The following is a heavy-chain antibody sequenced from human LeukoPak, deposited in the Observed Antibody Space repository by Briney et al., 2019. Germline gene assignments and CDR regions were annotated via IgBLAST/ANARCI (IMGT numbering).Heavy chain of an antibody. CDR1: GFTFSSYG. Sequence: GGSLRLSCAASGFTFSSYGMHWVRQAPGKGLEWVAFIRYDGSNKYYADSVKGRFTISRDNSKNTLYLQMNSLRAEDTAVYYCAKPPVYYYGSGSHFDYWGQGTLVTVSS. J-gene: IGHJ4*02. CDR2: IRYDGSNK. D-gene: IGHD3-10*01. V-gene: IGHV3-30*02. CDR3: AKPPVYYYGSGSHFDY.